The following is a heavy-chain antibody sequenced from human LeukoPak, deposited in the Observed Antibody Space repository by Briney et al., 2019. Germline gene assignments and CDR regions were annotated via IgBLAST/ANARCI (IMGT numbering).Heavy chain of an antibody. CDR1: GYTFTSYG. D-gene: IGHD3-3*01. J-gene: IGHJ4*02. CDR3: AREGTDFWSGYYVPPSFLTGYLFDY. CDR2: ISAYNGNT. Sequence: ASVKVSCKASGYTFTSYGISWVRQAPEQGLEWMGWISAYNGNTNYAQKLQGRVTMTTDTSTSTAYMELRSLRSDDTAVYYCAREGTDFWSGYYVPPSFLTGYLFDYWGQGTLVTVSS. V-gene: IGHV1-18*01.